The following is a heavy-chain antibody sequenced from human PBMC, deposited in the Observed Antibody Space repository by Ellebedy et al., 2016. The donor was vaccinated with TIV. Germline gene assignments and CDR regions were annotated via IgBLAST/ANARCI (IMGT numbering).Heavy chain of an antibody. CDR3: AKTGAMGS. CDR1: GFTVSSNY. Sequence: GESLKISCAASGFTVSSNYMCWVRQAPGKGLEWVSTIIDSGGSTYYADSVKGRFNISRDNSKNKLFLQMTSLRAEYSALYYCAKTGAMGSWGQGTLVTVSS. V-gene: IGHV3-23*01. J-gene: IGHJ4*02. CDR2: IIDSGGST. D-gene: IGHD5-18*01.